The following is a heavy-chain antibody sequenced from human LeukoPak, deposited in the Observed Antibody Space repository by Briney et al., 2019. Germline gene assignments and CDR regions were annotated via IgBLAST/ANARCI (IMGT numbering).Heavy chain of an antibody. CDR3: AKGSYYDSSGSFYFDY. CDR2: ISGSGDNT. Sequence: GGSLRLSCAASGFTFSSYAMSWVRQASGKGLEWVSGISGSGDNTYYADSVKGRFTIPRDNSKNTLYVQVNSLGTEDTAAYYCAKGSYYDSSGSFYFDYWGQGTLVTVSS. J-gene: IGHJ4*02. CDR1: GFTFSSYA. V-gene: IGHV3-23*01. D-gene: IGHD3-22*01.